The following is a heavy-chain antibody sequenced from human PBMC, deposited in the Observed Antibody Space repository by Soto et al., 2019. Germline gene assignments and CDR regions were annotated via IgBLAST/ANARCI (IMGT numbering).Heavy chain of an antibody. V-gene: IGHV3-64D*06. CDR1: GFTFSSYA. CDR3: VKDKTYSSSWLRFDY. Sequence: GGSLRLSCSASGFTFSSYAMHWVRQAPGKGLEYVSAISGNGGSTYYADSVKGRFTISRDNSKNTLYLQMSSLRAEDTAVYYCVKDKTYSSSWLRFDYWGQGTLVTVSS. D-gene: IGHD6-13*01. J-gene: IGHJ4*02. CDR2: ISGNGGST.